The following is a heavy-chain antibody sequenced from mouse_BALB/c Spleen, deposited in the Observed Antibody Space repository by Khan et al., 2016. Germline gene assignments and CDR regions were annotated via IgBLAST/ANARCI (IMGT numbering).Heavy chain of an antibody. J-gene: IGHJ4*01. CDR2: IRNKANGYTT. CDR3: ARDDPTAMDY. CDR1: GFTFTDYY. V-gene: IGHV7-3*02. Sequence: EVELVESGGGLVQPGGSLRLSCATSGFTFTDYYMSWVRQPPGKALEWLGFIRNKANGYTTEYSASVKGRFTISRDNSQSILYLQMNTLRAEDSATSYCARDDPTAMDYWGQGTSVTVSS.